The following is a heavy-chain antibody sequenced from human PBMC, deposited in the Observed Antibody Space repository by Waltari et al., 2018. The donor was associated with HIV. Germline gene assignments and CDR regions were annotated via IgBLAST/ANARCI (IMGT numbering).Heavy chain of an antibody. CDR3: AREDSSSSGGFALDY. Sequence: QVQLEQSGAEVKKPGASVKVSCKASGYTFTGYYIHWVRQAPGQGLEWMGWINPNSGDTNYAQKFLGRVTMTRDTSISTAYMELSRLKSDDTAMYYCAREDSSSSGGFALDYWGQRTLVTVFS. CDR2: INPNSGDT. D-gene: IGHD6-6*01. V-gene: IGHV1-2*02. J-gene: IGHJ4*02. CDR1: GYTFTGYY.